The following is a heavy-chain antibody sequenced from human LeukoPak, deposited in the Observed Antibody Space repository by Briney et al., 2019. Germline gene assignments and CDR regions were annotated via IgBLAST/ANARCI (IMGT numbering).Heavy chain of an antibody. V-gene: IGHV3-7*01. Sequence: PGGPLKPPVAPPEFTLISNWIAWVRQAPGKGLEWVPNIKKDGSEKYYVDSVKGRFTISRDNAKNSLYLQMNSLRAEDTAVYYCARYRLAARQYYYYYYGMDVWGQGTTVTVSS. D-gene: IGHD6-6*01. J-gene: IGHJ6*02. CDR3: ARYRLAARQYYYYYYGMDV. CDR2: IKKDGSEK. CDR1: EFTLISNW.